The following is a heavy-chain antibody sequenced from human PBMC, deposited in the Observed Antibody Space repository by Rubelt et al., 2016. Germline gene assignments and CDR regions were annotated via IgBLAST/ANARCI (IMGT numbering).Heavy chain of an antibody. D-gene: IGHD6-6*01. V-gene: IGHV4-34*10. CDR1: GGSFSGYY. J-gene: IGHJ4*02. Sequence: QVQLQESGPGLVKPSETLSLTCTVYGGSFSGYYWSWIRQPPGKGLEWLGEIIHSGSTNYNPSLKSRLTISVDTSKNQFSLRLTSVTAADTALYYCARGDQLGPSDYWGQGTLVTVSS. CDR2: IIHSGST. CDR3: ARGDQLGPSDY.